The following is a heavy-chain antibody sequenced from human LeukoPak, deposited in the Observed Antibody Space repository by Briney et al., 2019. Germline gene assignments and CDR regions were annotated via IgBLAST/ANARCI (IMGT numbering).Heavy chain of an antibody. CDR2: IYYSGST. CDR3: ARVVTTRNWFDP. J-gene: IGHJ5*02. CDR1: GGSISSSSYY. Sequence: PSETLSLTCTVSGGSISSSSYYWGWIRQPPGKGLEWIGSIYYSGSTYYNPSLKSRVTISVDTSKNQFSLKLSSVTAADTAVYYCARVVTTRNWFDPWGQGTLVTVSS. D-gene: IGHD4-11*01. V-gene: IGHV4-39*07.